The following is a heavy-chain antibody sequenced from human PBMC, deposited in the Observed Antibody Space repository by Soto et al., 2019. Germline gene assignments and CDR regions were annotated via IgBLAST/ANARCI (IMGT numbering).Heavy chain of an antibody. CDR2: ISSSGTTV. CDR3: ARDESRSYSLDY. CDR1: GFTFSSYE. V-gene: IGHV3-48*03. J-gene: IGHJ4*02. D-gene: IGHD1-26*01. Sequence: EVQLVESGGGLVQSGGSLRLSCAASGFTFSSYEMNWVRQAPGKGLEWVSYISSSGTTVHYADSVKGRFTISRDNAKNSFYLQMNSLRAEDTAIYYCARDESRSYSLDYWGQGTLVTVSS.